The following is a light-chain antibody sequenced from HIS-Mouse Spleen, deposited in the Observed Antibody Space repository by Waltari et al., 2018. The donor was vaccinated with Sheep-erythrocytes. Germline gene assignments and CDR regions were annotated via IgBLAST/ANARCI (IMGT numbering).Light chain of an antibody. J-gene: IGLJ3*02. V-gene: IGLV2-11*02. CDR1: SRDVGGYHY. Sequence: QSVLTQPPSASGTPGQGVTISCSGTSRDVGGYHYVSWYQHHPGKAPKPMIYDVSKRPSGVPDRFSGSKSGNTASLTISGLQAEDEADYYCCSYAGSYTWVFGGGTKLTVL. CDR3: CSYAGSYTWV. CDR2: DVS.